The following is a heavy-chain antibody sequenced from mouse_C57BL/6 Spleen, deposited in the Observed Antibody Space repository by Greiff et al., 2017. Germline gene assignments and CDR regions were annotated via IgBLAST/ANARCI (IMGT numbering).Heavy chain of an antibody. V-gene: IGHV5-4*01. J-gene: IGHJ2*01. CDR2: ISDGGSYT. CDR1: GFTFSSYA. Sequence: DVHLVESGGGLVKPGGSLKLSCAASGFTFSSYAMSWVRQTPEKRLEWVATISDGGSYTYYPDNVKGRFTISRDNAKNNLYLQMSHLKSEDTAMYYCARGAQATFFDYWGQGTTLTVSS. D-gene: IGHD3-2*02. CDR3: ARGAQATFFDY.